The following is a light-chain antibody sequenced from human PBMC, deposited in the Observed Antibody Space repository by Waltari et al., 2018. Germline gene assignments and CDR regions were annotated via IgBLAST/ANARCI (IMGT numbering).Light chain of an antibody. Sequence: EIVLTQSPATLSLSPGARATHSCRASQSVSNYLAWYQQKPGQAPRLLMYDASNRATGIPARFSGSGSGTDFTLTISSLEPEDFAVYYCQQRTNWLTFGGGAKVEIK. V-gene: IGKV3-11*01. CDR1: QSVSNY. CDR3: QQRTNWLT. J-gene: IGKJ4*01. CDR2: DAS.